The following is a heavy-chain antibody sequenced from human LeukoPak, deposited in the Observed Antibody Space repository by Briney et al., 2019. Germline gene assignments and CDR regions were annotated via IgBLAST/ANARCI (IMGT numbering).Heavy chain of an antibody. D-gene: IGHD3-9*01. CDR2: IKQDGSDK. V-gene: IGHV3-7*01. CDR3: ASYILTGYYNGHDAFDI. Sequence: GGSLRLSCVASGFKFSTYWMSWVRQAPGKGLEWVANIKQDGSDKYYVDSVKGRFTISRDNTKNSLYLQMNSLRAEDTAVYYCASYILTGYYNGHDAFDIWGQGTMVIVSS. CDR1: GFKFSTYW. J-gene: IGHJ3*02.